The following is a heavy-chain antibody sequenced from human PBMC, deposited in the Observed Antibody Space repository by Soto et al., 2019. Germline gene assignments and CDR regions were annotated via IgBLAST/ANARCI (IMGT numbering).Heavy chain of an antibody. J-gene: IGHJ6*02. V-gene: IGHV1-8*01. Sequence: QVQLVQSGAEVKKPGASVKVSCKASGYTFTSYDINWVRQATGQGLEWMGWMNPNSGNTGYAQKFQGRVTMTRNTSISTAYMELSSLTSDDTAVYYCARAGLSGYSCGYAWFGDGGMDVWGQGTTVTVSS. D-gene: IGHD5-18*01. CDR1: GYTFTSYD. CDR2: MNPNSGNT. CDR3: ARAGLSGYSCGYAWFGDGGMDV.